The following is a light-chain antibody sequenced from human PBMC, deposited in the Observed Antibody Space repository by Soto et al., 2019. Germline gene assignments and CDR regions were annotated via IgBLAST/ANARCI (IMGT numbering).Light chain of an antibody. V-gene: IGKV3-11*01. CDR2: DAS. CDR1: QSINNY. Sequence: EIVLTQSPVTLSLSPGERATLSCRASQSINNYLAWYQQKPGQAPRLLIYDASNRATGIPARFSGSGSGTDFTLTISSLEPEDFAVYYCQQYNNWPLTFGGGTKVEIK. J-gene: IGKJ4*01. CDR3: QQYNNWPLT.